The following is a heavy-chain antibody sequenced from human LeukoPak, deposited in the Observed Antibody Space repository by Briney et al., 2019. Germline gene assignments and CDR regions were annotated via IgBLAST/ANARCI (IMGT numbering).Heavy chain of an antibody. Sequence: SGGSLRLSCAASEFTFSSYWMSWVRQAPGKGLEWVANIKQDGSEKHYVESVKGRFTISRDNAKNSLYLQMNSLRAEDTAVYYCAKDGAAYYYYGMDVWGQGTTVTVSS. CDR3: AKDGAAYYYYGMDV. CDR2: IKQDGSEK. CDR1: EFTFSSYW. V-gene: IGHV3-7*03. J-gene: IGHJ6*02.